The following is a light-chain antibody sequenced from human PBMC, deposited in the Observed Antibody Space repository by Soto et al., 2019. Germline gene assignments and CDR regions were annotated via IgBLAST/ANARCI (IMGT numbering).Light chain of an antibody. Sequence: SYELTQPPSVSVSPGQTARITCSGDALVGQFAYWYQQKPGQAPVLVMSKDSERPSGIPERFSGSSSGTTVSLTISGVQPEDEADYYCQSADSRSTYVFGPGTKLTVL. CDR1: ALVGQF. V-gene: IGLV3-25*02. CDR3: QSADSRSTYV. CDR2: KDS. J-gene: IGLJ1*01.